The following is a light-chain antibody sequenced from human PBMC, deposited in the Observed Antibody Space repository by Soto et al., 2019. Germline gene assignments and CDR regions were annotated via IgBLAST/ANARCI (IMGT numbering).Light chain of an antibody. CDR2: AAS. Sequence: DIQMTQSPSSLSASVGDRVTITCRASQGISNYFAWYQQKPGKVPKLLIYAASTLQSGVPSRFSGSGSGTDFTLTISSLQTEDVATDYCQKYNRAPITFGQGTRLEIK. CDR1: QGISNY. J-gene: IGKJ5*01. V-gene: IGKV1-27*01. CDR3: QKYNRAPIT.